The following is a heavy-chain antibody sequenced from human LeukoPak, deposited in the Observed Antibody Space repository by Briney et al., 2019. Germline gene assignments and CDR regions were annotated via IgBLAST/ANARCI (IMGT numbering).Heavy chain of an antibody. Sequence: GGSLRLSCAASGFTFSSYSMNWVRQAPGKGLEWVSYISSSSSTIYYADSVKGRFTISRDNSKNTLYLQMNSLGAEDTAVYYCAKRQRIRNSSGAPFDYWGQGTLVTVSS. D-gene: IGHD6-19*01. V-gene: IGHV3-48*01. CDR1: GFTFSSYS. J-gene: IGHJ4*02. CDR3: AKRQRIRNSSGAPFDY. CDR2: ISSSSSTI.